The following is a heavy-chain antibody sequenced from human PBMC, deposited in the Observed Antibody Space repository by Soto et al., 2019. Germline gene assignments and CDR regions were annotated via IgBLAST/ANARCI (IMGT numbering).Heavy chain of an antibody. V-gene: IGHV1-69*13. J-gene: IGHJ5*02. D-gene: IGHD2-15*01. CDR1: GGTFSSYA. CDR2: IIPIFGTA. CDR3: ARYGYCSGGSCVHWFDP. Sequence: SVKVSCKASGGTFSSYAISWVRQAPGQGLEWMGGIIPIFGTANYAQKFQGRVTITADESTSTAYMELSSLRSEDTAVYYCARYGYCSGGSCVHWFDPWGQGTLVTVSS.